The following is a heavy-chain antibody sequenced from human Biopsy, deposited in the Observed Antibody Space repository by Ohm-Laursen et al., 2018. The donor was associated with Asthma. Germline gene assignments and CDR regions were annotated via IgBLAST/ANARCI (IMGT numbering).Heavy chain of an antibody. CDR2: LIPVLGTP. D-gene: IGHD5-12*01. V-gene: IGHV1-69*13. Sequence: SVKVSCKASGDSFSNYAISWVRQAPGRGLEWVGGLIPVLGTPDHAQMFEGRVTITADESTSTAYMELSSLSSEDTAVYYCARGYSGSDRIVYYYSGLEVWGQGTTVTVSS. CDR1: GDSFSNYA. CDR3: ARGYSGSDRIVYYYSGLEV. J-gene: IGHJ6*02.